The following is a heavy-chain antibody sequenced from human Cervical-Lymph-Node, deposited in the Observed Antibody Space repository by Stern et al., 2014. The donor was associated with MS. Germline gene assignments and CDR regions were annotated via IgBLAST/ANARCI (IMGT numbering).Heavy chain of an antibody. D-gene: IGHD5/OR15-5a*01. CDR1: GGTFSSYA. Sequence: VQLVESGAEVKKPGSSVKVSCKASGGTFSSYAISWGRQAPGQGLEWMGGIIPIFGTANYAQKFQGRVTITADESTSTAYMELSSLRSEDTAVYYCARGVDDTPCFGCFDYWGQGTLVTVSS. V-gene: IGHV1-69*01. CDR2: IIPIFGTA. CDR3: ARGVDDTPCFGCFDY. J-gene: IGHJ4*02.